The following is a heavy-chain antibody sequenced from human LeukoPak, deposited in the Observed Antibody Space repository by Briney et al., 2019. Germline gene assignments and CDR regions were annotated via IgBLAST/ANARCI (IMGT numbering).Heavy chain of an antibody. CDR1: GFTFSSYE. CDR3: AKGIGYCSGGSCYLTASVLGYFDY. Sequence: PGGSLRLSCAASGFTFSSYEMNWVRQAPGKGLEWVSYISSSGSTIYYADSVKGRFTISRDNAKNSLYLQMNSLRAEDTAVYYCAKGIGYCSGGSCYLTASVLGYFDYWGQGTLVTVSS. D-gene: IGHD2-15*01. CDR2: ISSSGSTI. J-gene: IGHJ4*02. V-gene: IGHV3-48*03.